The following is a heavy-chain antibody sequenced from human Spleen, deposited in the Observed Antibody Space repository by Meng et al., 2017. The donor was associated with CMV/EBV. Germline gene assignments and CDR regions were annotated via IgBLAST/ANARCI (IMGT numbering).Heavy chain of an antibody. V-gene: IGHV3-74*01. CDR3: ARSSGWYKYYFDY. CDR2: INSDGSGR. CDR1: GFTFSSSW. J-gene: IGHJ4*02. D-gene: IGHD6-19*01. Sequence: GESLKISCAASGFTFSSSWMHWVRQAPGKGLVWVSHINSDGSGRSYADSVKGRFTISRDNSKNTLYLQMNSLRAEDTAVYYCARSSGWYKYYFDYWGQGSLVTVSS.